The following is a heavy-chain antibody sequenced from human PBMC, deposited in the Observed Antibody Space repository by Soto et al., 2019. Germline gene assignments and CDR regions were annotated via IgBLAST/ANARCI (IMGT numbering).Heavy chain of an antibody. V-gene: IGHV1-69*13. CDR3: AREFDVDTAMVGYFDY. D-gene: IGHD5-18*01. CDR1: GGTFSSYA. J-gene: IGHJ4*02. Sequence: SVKVSCKASGGTFSSYAISWVRQAPGQGLEWMGGIIPIFGTANYAQKFQGRVTITADESTSTAYMELSSLRSEDTAVYYCAREFDVDTAMVGYFDYWGQGTLVTVSS. CDR2: IIPIFGTA.